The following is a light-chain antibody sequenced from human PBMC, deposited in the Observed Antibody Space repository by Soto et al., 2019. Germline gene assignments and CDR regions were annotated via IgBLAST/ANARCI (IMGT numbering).Light chain of an antibody. Sequence: EIVMTQSPATLSVSPGERATLSCRASQSVSSNLAWYQQKPGQAPRLLIYGASTRATGIPARFSGRGSGTEFTLTISSLQSEDFAVYYCQQYNNWPYTFGQGTKLEIE. CDR2: GAS. V-gene: IGKV3-15*01. CDR3: QQYNNWPYT. CDR1: QSVSSN. J-gene: IGKJ2*01.